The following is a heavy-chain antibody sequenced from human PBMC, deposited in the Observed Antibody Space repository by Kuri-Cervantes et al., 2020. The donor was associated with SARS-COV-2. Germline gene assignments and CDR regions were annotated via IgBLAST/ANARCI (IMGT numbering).Heavy chain of an antibody. CDR1: GLTLNSYT. CDR2: MSSSGSDI. V-gene: IGHV3-21*01. J-gene: IGHJ4*02. D-gene: IGHD1-26*01. CDR3: ARDLLTVQLPDY. Sequence: GESLKISCAASGLTLNSYTMNWVRQAPGKGLEWVSSMSSSGSDIFYADSVKGRFTVSRDNAKNTLYLEMNSLRAEDTAVYYCARDLLTVQLPDYWGQGTLVTVSS.